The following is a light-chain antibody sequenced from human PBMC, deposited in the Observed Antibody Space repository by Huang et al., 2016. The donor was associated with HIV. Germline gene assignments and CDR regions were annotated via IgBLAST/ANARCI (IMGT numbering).Light chain of an antibody. Sequence: IVITQSPATLSVSPGERVTVSFRANRSGSSNLAWYQQRPGQAPRLLIYGSSTRAPGIPARCSGSGSGTDFSLTISSLQSEDFALYYCQQYNNWLLSFGGGTRVDIE. CDR1: RSGSSN. CDR3: QQYNNWLLS. J-gene: IGKJ4*01. V-gene: IGKV3-15*01. CDR2: GSS.